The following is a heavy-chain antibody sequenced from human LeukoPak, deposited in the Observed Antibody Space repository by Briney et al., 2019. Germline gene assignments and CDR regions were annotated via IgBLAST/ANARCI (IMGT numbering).Heavy chain of an antibody. J-gene: IGHJ4*02. CDR2: ISYDGSNK. CDR3: ARGSGYLETFDY. V-gene: IGHV3-30*04. D-gene: IGHD3-22*01. CDR1: GFIFSSYA. Sequence: GGSLRLSCAASGFIFSSYAMHWVRQAPGKELEWVAVISYDGSNKYYADSVKGRFTISRDNSRNTLYLQMNSLRAEDTAVYYCARGSGYLETFDYWGQGTLVTVSS.